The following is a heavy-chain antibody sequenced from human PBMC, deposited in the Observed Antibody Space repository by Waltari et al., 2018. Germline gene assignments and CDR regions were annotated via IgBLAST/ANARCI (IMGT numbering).Heavy chain of an antibody. J-gene: IGHJ4*02. CDR3: ASLISVPGLRPDY. D-gene: IGHD2-8*02. V-gene: IGHV3-9*01. CDR2: ISWNGISV. CDR1: EFTIDYST. Sequence: EVRLVESGGGWVQPGRSLRLSCVAFEFTIDYSTMHWVRQVAGKGLEWVAGISWNGISVDYADSVKGRFIVSRDNRKNSLYLQMSSLRNEDTAIYFCASLISVPGLRPDYWGQGTLVTVSS.